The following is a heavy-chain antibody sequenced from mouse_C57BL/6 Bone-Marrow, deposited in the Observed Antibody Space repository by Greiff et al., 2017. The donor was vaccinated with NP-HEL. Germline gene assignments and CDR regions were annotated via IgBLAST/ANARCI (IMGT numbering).Heavy chain of an antibody. CDR1: GYTFTSYG. CDR2: IYIGNGYT. J-gene: IGHJ4*01. Sequence: EVKLMESGAELVRPGSSVKMSCKTSGYTFTSYGINWVKQRPGQGLEWIGYIYIGNGYTEYNEKFKGKATLTSDTSSSTAYMQLSSLTSEDSAIYFCARSATVVARAMDYWGQGTSVTVSS. V-gene: IGHV1-58*01. D-gene: IGHD1-1*01. CDR3: ARSATVVARAMDY.